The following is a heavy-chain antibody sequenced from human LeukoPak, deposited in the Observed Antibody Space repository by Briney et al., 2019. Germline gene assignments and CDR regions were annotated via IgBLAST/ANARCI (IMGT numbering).Heavy chain of an antibody. Sequence: PGGSLRLSCAASGFTFSSYAMHWVRQAPGKGLEWVAVISYDGSNKYYADSVKGRFTISRDNSKNTLYLQMNSLRAEDTAVYYCASRRPSSTKSKSYYYYYMDVWGKGTTVTVSS. CDR3: ASRRPSSTKSKSYYYYYMDV. J-gene: IGHJ6*03. CDR2: ISYDGSNK. CDR1: GFTFSSYA. V-gene: IGHV3-30-3*01. D-gene: IGHD2-2*01.